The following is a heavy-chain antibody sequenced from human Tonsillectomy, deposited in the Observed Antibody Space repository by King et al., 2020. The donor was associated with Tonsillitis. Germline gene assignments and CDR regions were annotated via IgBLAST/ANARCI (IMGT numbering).Heavy chain of an antibody. CDR3: ARDSGYYGMDV. J-gene: IGHJ6*02. CDR2: ISSSSNYI. V-gene: IGHV3-21*01. CDR1: GFTFSSYS. Sequence: VQLVESGGGLVQPGGSLRLSCAASGFTFSSYSMNWVRQAPGKGLEWVSSISSSSNYIYNADSVKVRFTISRDNANNSLYLQMNSLRAEDTAVYYCARDSGYYGMDVWGQGTTVTVSS.